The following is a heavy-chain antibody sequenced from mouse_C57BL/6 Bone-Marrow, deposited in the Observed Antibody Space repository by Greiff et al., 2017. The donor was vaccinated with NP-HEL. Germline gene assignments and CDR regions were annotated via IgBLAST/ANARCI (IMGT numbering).Heavy chain of an antibody. CDR3: ARWLLRGYWYFDV. CDR1: GYTFTNYW. J-gene: IGHJ1*03. Sequence: QVQLQQSGAELVRPGTSVKMSCMASGYTFTNYWIGWAKQSPGHGLEWIGDIYPGGGYTNYNEKFKGKATLTADKSSSTAYMQFSSLTSEDAAIYYCARWLLRGYWYFDVWGTGTTVTVSS. D-gene: IGHD2-3*01. CDR2: IYPGGGYT. V-gene: IGHV1-63*01.